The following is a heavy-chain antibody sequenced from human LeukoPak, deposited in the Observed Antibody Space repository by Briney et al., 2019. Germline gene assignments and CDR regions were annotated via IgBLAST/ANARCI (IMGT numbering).Heavy chain of an antibody. D-gene: IGHD1-26*01. CDR3: ARGSGSNGWAAFDI. J-gene: IGHJ3*02. Sequence: GESLKISCKGSGYSFTRNWIGWVRQMPGKGLEWMGIIYPGDSETRYSPSFQGQVTISGDKSISTANLQWRSLKAAHTAMYYCARGSGSNGWAAFDIWGQGTMVTVSS. V-gene: IGHV5-51*01. CDR2: IYPGDSET. CDR1: GYSFTRNW.